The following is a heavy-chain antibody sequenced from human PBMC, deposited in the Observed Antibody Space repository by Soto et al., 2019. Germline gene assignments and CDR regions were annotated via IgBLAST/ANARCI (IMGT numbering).Heavy chain of an antibody. D-gene: IGHD6-6*01. CDR2: IIPIFGTA. Sequence: QVQLVQSGAEVKKPGSSVKVSCKASGGTFSSYAISWVRQAPGQGLEWMGGIIPIFGTANYAQKFQGRVTITADESTSTAYTELSSLRSEDTAVYYCAGGSSLRRYYYYGMDVWGQGTTVTVSS. J-gene: IGHJ6*02. CDR3: AGGSSLRRYYYYGMDV. CDR1: GGTFSSYA. V-gene: IGHV1-69*01.